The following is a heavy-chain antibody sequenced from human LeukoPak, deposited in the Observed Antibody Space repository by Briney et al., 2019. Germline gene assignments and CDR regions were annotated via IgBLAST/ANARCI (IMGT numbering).Heavy chain of an antibody. Sequence: SETLSLTCTVSGGSISSSSYYWGWIRQPPGKGLEWSGSIYYSGSTYYNPSLKSRVTISVDTSKNQFSLKLSSVTAADTAVYYCASHGTVSSGSYFDYWGQGTQVTLS. D-gene: IGHD1-26*01. CDR1: GGSISSSSYY. CDR2: IYYSGST. CDR3: ASHGTVSSGSYFDY. V-gene: IGHV4-39*01. J-gene: IGHJ4*02.